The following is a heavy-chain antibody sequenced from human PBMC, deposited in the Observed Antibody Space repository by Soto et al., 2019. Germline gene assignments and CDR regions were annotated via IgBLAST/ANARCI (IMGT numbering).Heavy chain of an antibody. CDR3: AKGGCSGLSRCFDY. CDR2: ISGSGGST. Sequence: GMGLGWVSAISGSGGSTYYADSVKGRLTISRDNSKNTLYLRMNSLRAEDTAVYFCAKGGCSGLSRCFDYWGQGTLGNGSS. V-gene: IGHV3-23*01. J-gene: IGHJ4*02. D-gene: IGHD2-15*01.